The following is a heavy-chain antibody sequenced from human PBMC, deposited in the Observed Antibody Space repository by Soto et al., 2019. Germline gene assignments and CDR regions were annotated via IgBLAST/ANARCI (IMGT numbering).Heavy chain of an antibody. CDR1: GFTFSSYA. J-gene: IGHJ4*02. CDR3: AKQGSPHYDSSGYRQKWFGY. D-gene: IGHD3-22*01. Sequence: VQLLESGGGLVQPGGSLRLSCVASGFTFSSYAMGWVRQAPGKGLEWVSAIGGSGGSTYYPDSVEGRFTISRDNSKNTLYLQMDSLRVEDTAVYYCAKQGSPHYDSSGYRQKWFGYWGQGTLVTVSS. V-gene: IGHV3-23*01. CDR2: IGGSGGST.